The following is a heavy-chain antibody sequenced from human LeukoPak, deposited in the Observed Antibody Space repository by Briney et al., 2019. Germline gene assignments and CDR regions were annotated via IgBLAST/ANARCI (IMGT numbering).Heavy chain of an antibody. D-gene: IGHD3-10*01. V-gene: IGHV3-30*04. CDR3: ARADREYGSGRRAYSDS. Sequence: GRSLRLSCAASGFTVSSYAMHWVRQAPGKGLEWVAVISYDGSNKYYADPVKGRFTISRDNYKTTPYLQMNSRRAEDTAVYYRARADREYGSGRRAYSDSWGQGTPVTVSS. CDR2: ISYDGSNK. J-gene: IGHJ4*02. CDR1: GFTVSSYA.